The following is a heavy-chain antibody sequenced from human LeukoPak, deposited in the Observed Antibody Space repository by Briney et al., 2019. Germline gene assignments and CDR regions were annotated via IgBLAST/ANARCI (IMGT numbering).Heavy chain of an antibody. CDR2: IRYDGSNK. J-gene: IGHJ4*02. D-gene: IGHD6-13*01. CDR3: AKVGRGSSWYTTIYYFDY. Sequence: GSLRLSCAASGFTFSSYGMHWVRQAPGKGLEWVAFIRYDGSNKYYADSVKGRFTISRDNSKKTLYLQMNSLRAEDTAVYYCAKVGRGSSWYTTIYYFDYWGQGTLVTVSS. CDR1: GFTFSSYG. V-gene: IGHV3-30*02.